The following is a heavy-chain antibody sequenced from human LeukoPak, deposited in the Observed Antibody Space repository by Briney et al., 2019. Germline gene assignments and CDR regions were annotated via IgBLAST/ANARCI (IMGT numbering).Heavy chain of an antibody. D-gene: IGHD6-19*01. CDR1: GFTFSSYA. Sequence: PGGSLRLSCAASGFTFSSYAMSWVRQAPGKGLEWVATISGSGGNTYYADSVKGRFTISRDNSKNTLYLQMNSLRAEDTAVYYCAKDHQWRIRRNYLDYWGQGTLVTVSS. V-gene: IGHV3-23*01. CDR2: ISGSGGNT. J-gene: IGHJ4*02. CDR3: AKDHQWRIRRNYLDY.